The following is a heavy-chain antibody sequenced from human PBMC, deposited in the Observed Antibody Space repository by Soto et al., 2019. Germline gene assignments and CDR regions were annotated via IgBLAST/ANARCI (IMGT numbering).Heavy chain of an antibody. V-gene: IGHV5-10-1*01. CDR2: IDPSDSYT. D-gene: IGHD2-2*01. Sequence: GESLKISCKGSGYSFTSYWISWVRQMPGKGLEWMGRIDPSDSYTNYSPSSQGHVTISADKSISTAYLQWSSLKASDTAMYYCARSSDIVVVPAAFEPAEYYYYGMDVWGQGTTGTVSS. J-gene: IGHJ6*02. CDR3: ARSSDIVVVPAAFEPAEYYYYGMDV. CDR1: GYSFTSYW.